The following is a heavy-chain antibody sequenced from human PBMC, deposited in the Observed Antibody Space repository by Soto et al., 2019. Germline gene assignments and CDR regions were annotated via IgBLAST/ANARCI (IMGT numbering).Heavy chain of an antibody. CDR2: IYHSGST. J-gene: IGHJ4*02. Sequence: QLQLQESGSGLVKPSQTLSLTCAVSGGSISSGGYSWSWIRQPPGKGLEWIGYIYHSGSTYYNPPLKSRVTISVDRSKNQFSLKLSSVTAADTAVYYCARGNYYDSSGYYSHFDYWGQGTLVTVSS. D-gene: IGHD3-22*01. CDR1: GGSISSGGYS. CDR3: ARGNYYDSSGYYSHFDY. V-gene: IGHV4-30-2*01.